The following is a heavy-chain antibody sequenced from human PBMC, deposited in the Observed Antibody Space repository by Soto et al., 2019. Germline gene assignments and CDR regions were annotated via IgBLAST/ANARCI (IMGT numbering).Heavy chain of an antibody. CDR3: ARFNPGRDAFDI. J-gene: IGHJ3*02. CDR1: GYTFTDYF. Sequence: ASVKVSCKASGYTFTDYFLHWVRQAPGQGLEWMGWINPNSGGTNYAQKFQGWVTMTRDTSTSTAYMELSRLRSDDTAVYYCARFNPGRDAFDIWGQGTMVTVSS. V-gene: IGHV1-2*04. CDR2: INPNSGGT.